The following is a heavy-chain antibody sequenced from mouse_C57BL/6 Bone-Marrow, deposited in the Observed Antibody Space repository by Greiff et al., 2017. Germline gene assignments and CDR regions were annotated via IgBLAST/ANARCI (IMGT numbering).Heavy chain of an antibody. Sequence: QVQLQQSGAELARPGASVKLSCKASGYTFTSYGISWVKQRPGQGLEWIGEIYPRSGNTYYNEKFKGKATLTADKSSSTAYMELRSLTSEDSAVYVGAAGEFITTVVADYWGQGTTLTVSA. V-gene: IGHV1-81*01. CDR1: GYTFTSYG. CDR2: IYPRSGNT. J-gene: IGHJ2*01. D-gene: IGHD1-1*01. CDR3: AAGEFITTVVADY.